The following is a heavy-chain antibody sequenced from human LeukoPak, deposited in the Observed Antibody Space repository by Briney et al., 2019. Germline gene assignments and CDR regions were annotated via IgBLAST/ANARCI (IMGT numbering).Heavy chain of an antibody. CDR1: GLTFSYYA. CDR3: AKYLYYDSSGLDY. Sequence: GGSLRLSCAASGLTFSYYAMSWVRQAPGKGLEWVSTISGSGGSTYYADSVKGRFTISRDNSKNTLYLEMNSLRAEDTAVYYCAKYLYYDSSGLDYWGQGTLVTVSS. D-gene: IGHD3-22*01. V-gene: IGHV3-23*01. CDR2: ISGSGGST. J-gene: IGHJ4*02.